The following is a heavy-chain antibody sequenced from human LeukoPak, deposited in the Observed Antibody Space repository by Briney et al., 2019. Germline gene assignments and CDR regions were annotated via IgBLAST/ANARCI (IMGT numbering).Heavy chain of an antibody. V-gene: IGHV3-23*01. Sequence: GGSLRLSCAASGFTFGSYAMYWVRQAPGKGLEWVSGISGSGGSTFYADSVKGRFTISRDNSQNTLYLQMNTLRAEDTAVYYCAKVVSGYHFDYWGQGTLVTVSS. J-gene: IGHJ4*02. D-gene: IGHD5-12*01. CDR2: ISGSGGST. CDR1: GFTFGSYA. CDR3: AKVVSGYHFDY.